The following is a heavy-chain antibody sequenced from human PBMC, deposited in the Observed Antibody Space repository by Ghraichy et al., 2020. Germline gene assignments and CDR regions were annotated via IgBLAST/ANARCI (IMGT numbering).Heavy chain of an antibody. CDR3: ARHPGD. V-gene: IGHV3-48*01. Sequence: GESLNISCSASGFFSVYSMNWVRQAPGKGLEWVSYISSDGTTIYHADSVKGRFTISRDNAKKSLFLQMNSLRAEDTAVYYCARHPGDWGQGTLVTVSS. CDR1: GFFSVYS. J-gene: IGHJ4*02. CDR2: ISSDGTTI.